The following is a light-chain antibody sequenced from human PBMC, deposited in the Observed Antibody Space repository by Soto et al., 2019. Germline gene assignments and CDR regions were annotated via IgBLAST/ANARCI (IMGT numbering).Light chain of an antibody. CDR1: QSVGSD. V-gene: IGKV3-20*01. CDR2: DLF. Sequence: IVMTQSPSTLSVSPGERATLSCRASQSVGSDLAWYQQKPGQAPRLVIYDLFTRATGIPDRFSGSGSGTDFTLTISRLEPEDFAVYCCHQYGSSGTFGQGTKV. J-gene: IGKJ1*01. CDR3: HQYGSSGT.